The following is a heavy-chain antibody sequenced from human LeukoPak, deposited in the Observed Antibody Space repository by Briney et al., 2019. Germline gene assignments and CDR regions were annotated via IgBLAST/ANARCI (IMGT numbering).Heavy chain of an antibody. D-gene: IGHD2-15*01. CDR3: AREADCSGGSCYTDY. CDR2: IIPILCIA. Sequence: ASVKLSCKASGGTFSSYAISWVRQAPGQGLEWMGRIIPILCIANYAQKFQGRVTITADKSTSTAYMELSSLRSEDTAVYYCAREADCSGGSCYTDYWGQGTLVTVSS. J-gene: IGHJ4*02. CDR1: GGTFSSYA. V-gene: IGHV1-69*04.